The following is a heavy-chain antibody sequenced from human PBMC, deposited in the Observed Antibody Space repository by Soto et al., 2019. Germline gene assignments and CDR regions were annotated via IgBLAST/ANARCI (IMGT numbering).Heavy chain of an antibody. V-gene: IGHV4-34*01. J-gene: IGHJ5*02. D-gene: IGHD2-2*01. CDR1: GGSFSGYY. CDR3: ARGVPSVVVPAEEDWFDP. Sequence: SETLSLTCAVYGGSFSGYYWSWIRQPPGKGLEWIGEINHSGSTNYNPSLKSRVTISVDTSKNQFSLKLGSVTAADTAVYYCARGVPSVVVPAEEDWFDPWGQGTLVTVSS. CDR2: INHSGST.